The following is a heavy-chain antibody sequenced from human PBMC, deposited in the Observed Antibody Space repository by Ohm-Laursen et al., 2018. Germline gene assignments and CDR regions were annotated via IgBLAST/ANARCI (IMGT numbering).Heavy chain of an antibody. D-gene: IGHD1-26*01. CDR1: GFTFNNYA. Sequence: SLRLSCSASGFTFNNYAMSWVRQAPGKGLEWVSVVSGSGGTTYYVDSVKGRFTISRDNSKNTLYLEVSSLRAEDTAVYYCAKGYSDSRYSPIDFWGLGSLVTVSS. V-gene: IGHV3-23*01. CDR3: AKGYSDSRYSPIDF. J-gene: IGHJ4*02. CDR2: VSGSGGTT.